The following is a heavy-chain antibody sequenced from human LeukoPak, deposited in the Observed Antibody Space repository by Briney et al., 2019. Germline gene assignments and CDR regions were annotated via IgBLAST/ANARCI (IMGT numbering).Heavy chain of an antibody. J-gene: IGHJ4*01. Sequence: PGGSLRLSCAASGFTFSTYDVHWVRQAPGKGLEWVAYIRYDGSNRYYGDSVKGRFTISRDNSKNTVYVQMNSLRGEDTAIYYCATEGTTVTGTPSGYFDFWGHGTLVTVSS. V-gene: IGHV3-30*02. CDR3: ATEGTTVTGTPSGYFDF. D-gene: IGHD1/OR15-1a*01. CDR2: IRYDGSNR. CDR1: GFTFSTYD.